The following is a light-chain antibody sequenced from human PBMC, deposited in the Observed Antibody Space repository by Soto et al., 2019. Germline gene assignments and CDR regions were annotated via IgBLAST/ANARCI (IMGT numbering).Light chain of an antibody. CDR2: EGT. CDR3: CSYAGTRTWV. CDR1: SSDVGTFNL. Sequence: QSALTQPASVSGFLGQSITMSCTGSSSDVGTFNLVSWFQQHPGKAPKLLIFEGTKRPSGVSDRFSGSKSGNTASLTISGLQAEDEADYHCCSYAGTRTWVFGGGTQLTVL. J-gene: IGLJ3*02. V-gene: IGLV2-23*01.